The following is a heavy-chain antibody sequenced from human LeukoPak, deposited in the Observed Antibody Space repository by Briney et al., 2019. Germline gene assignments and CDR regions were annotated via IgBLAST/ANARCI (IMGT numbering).Heavy chain of an antibody. CDR1: GFTFSNYV. J-gene: IGHJ4*02. V-gene: IGHV3-48*02. D-gene: IGHD3-9*01. Sequence: PGGSLRLSCAASGFTFSNYVMSWVRQAPGKGLEWVSYINHNGEMIFYPDFVKGRFTISRDNAKNSLYLQMNSLRDEDTAVYYCARDNDWAFHYWGQGTRVTVSS. CDR2: INHNGEMI. CDR3: ARDNDWAFHY.